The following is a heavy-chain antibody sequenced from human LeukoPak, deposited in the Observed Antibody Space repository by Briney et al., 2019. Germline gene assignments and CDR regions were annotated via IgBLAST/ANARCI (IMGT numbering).Heavy chain of an antibody. V-gene: IGHV4-38-2*02. Sequence: SETLSLTCTVSGYSISSGYYWGWIRQPPGKGLEWIGSIYHSGSTYYNPSLKSRVTISVDTSKNQFSLKLSSVTDADTAVYYCARARIAVAGTNWFDPWGQGTLVTVSS. D-gene: IGHD6-19*01. J-gene: IGHJ5*02. CDR1: GYSISSGYY. CDR2: IYHSGST. CDR3: ARARIAVAGTNWFDP.